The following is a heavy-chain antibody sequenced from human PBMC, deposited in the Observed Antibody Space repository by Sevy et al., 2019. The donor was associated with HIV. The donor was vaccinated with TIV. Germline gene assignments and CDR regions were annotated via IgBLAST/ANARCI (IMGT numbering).Heavy chain of an antibody. CDR2: IGSSSSHI. CDR1: GFTFSSYA. J-gene: IGHJ6*02. CDR3: ARVAADDPDFYYYGMDV. Sequence: GGSLRLSCAASGFTFSSYAMNWVRQAPGKGLEWVSSIGSSSSHIYAAESLKGRFTISRDNAKNSLFLQMNSLRAEDTAIYYCARVAADDPDFYYYGMDVWGQGTTVTVSS. V-gene: IGHV3-21*01. D-gene: IGHD6-13*01.